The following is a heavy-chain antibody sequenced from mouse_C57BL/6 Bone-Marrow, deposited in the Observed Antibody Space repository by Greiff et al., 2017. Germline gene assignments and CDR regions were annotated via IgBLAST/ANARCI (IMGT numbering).Heavy chain of an antibody. Sequence: QVQLQQPGAELVKPGASVKMSCKASGYTFTSYWITWVKQRPGQGLEWIGDIYPGSGSTNYNEKFKSKATLTVDTSSSTAYMQLSSLTSEDSAVYYCAIALRLRRYAMDYWGQGTSVTVSS. CDR3: AIALRLRRYAMDY. D-gene: IGHD3-2*02. CDR1: GYTFTSYW. CDR2: IYPGSGST. J-gene: IGHJ4*01. V-gene: IGHV1-55*01.